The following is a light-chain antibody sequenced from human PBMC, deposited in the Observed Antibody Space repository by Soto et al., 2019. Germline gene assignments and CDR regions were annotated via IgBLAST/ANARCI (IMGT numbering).Light chain of an antibody. Sequence: QSVLTQPPSVSAAPAQKVNISCSGGSYNIGNNYVSWYQHVPGTAPKLLIYDTNKRPAVSPDRVSASKSGTSATLGITGLQTWDEADYYCATWDSSLRAVVFGGGTKLTVL. J-gene: IGLJ2*01. CDR1: SYNIGNNY. CDR3: ATWDSSLRAVV. V-gene: IGLV1-51*01. CDR2: DTN.